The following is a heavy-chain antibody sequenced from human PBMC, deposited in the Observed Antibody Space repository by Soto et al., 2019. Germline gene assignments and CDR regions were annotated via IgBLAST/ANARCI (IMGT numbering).Heavy chain of an antibody. Sequence: GGSLKISCKGSGYSFTSYWIGWVRQMPGKGLEWMGIIDPGDSDTRYSPSFQGQVTISADKSISTAYLQWSSLKASDTAMYYCARQYYYGSGSYYNNYYGMDVWGQGTTVTVSS. D-gene: IGHD3-10*01. V-gene: IGHV5-51*01. CDR2: IDPGDSDT. J-gene: IGHJ6*02. CDR3: ARQYYYGSGSYYNNYYGMDV. CDR1: GYSFTSYW.